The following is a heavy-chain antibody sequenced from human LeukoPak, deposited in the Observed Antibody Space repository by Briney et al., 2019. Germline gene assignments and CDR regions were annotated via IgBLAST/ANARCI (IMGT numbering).Heavy chain of an antibody. CDR1: GGSISGYY. D-gene: IGHD4-17*01. CDR3: ASQTPTVTENFYYYYYYMDV. V-gene: IGHV4-59*08. J-gene: IGHJ6*03. CDR2: IYYSGIT. Sequence: SETLSLTCTVSGGSISGYYWSWIRQSPGKGLEWIGYIYYSGITNYNPSLKSRVTISVATSKNQFSLKLSSVTAADTAVYYCASQTPTVTENFYYYYYYMDVWGKGTTVTVSS.